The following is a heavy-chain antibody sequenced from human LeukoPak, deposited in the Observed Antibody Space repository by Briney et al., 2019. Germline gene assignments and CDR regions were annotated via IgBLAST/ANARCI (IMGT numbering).Heavy chain of an antibody. Sequence: GESLKISCAASGFTFSSYWMSWVRQAPGKGLEWVANIKQDGSEKYYVDSVKGRFTISRDNANNSLYLQMNTLRAEDTAVYYCATDLQPFDYWGQGTLVTVSS. CDR1: GFTFSSYW. CDR3: ATDLQPFDY. D-gene: IGHD2-2*01. J-gene: IGHJ4*02. V-gene: IGHV3-7*04. CDR2: IKQDGSEK.